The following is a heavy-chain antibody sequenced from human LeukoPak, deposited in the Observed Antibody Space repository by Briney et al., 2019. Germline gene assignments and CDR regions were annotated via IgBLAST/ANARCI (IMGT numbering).Heavy chain of an antibody. V-gene: IGHV4-39*01. CDR3: ARAIAVAGPIDY. CDR2: IYYSGST. D-gene: IGHD6-19*01. J-gene: IGHJ4*02. Sequence: SETLSLTCTVSGGSISSSSYYWGWIRQPPGEGLDWIGSIYYSGSTYYNPSLKSRVTISVDTSKNQFSLKLSSVTAADTAVYYCARAIAVAGPIDYWGQGTLVTVSS. CDR1: GGSISSSSYY.